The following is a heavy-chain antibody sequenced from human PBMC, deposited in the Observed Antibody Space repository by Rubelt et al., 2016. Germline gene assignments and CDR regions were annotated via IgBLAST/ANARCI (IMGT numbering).Heavy chain of an antibody. V-gene: IGHV4-34*01. CDR1: GEPFRGYS. D-gene: IGHD2-21*02. CDR2: THDSGET. Sequence: QVQLHQWGGGLLKPSETLSLTCAVDGEPFRGYSWTWIRQPPGGGLEWLAYTHDSGETKYNPSLKRRLINSVDTSKNQLSLKWSFVTAADTAVYHCARQPPDTAAFDYWGQGVLVTVSS. J-gene: IGHJ4*02. CDR3: ARQPPDTAAFDY.